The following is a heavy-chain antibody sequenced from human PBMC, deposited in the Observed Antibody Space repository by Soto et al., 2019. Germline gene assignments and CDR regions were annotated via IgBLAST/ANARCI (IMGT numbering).Heavy chain of an antibody. CDR3: AKGDAYDYLWGSYRKTGAFDV. CDR2: ISGSGGST. D-gene: IGHD3-16*02. CDR1: GFTFSSYA. Sequence: GGSLRLSCAASGFTFSSYAMSWVRQAPGKGLEWVSAISGSGGSTYYADSVKGGCTISRDNSKNTLYLQMNSLRAEDTAVYYCAKGDAYDYLWGSYRKTGAFDVWGQGRMVTVS. V-gene: IGHV3-23*01. J-gene: IGHJ3*01.